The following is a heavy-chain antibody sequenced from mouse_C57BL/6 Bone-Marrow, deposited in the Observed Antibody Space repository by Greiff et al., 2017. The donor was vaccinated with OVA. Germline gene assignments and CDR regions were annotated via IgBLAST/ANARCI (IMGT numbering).Heavy chain of an antibody. V-gene: IGHV1-63*01. CDR1: GYTFTNYW. Sequence: QVQLQQSGAELVRPGTSVKMSCKASGYTFTNYWIGWAKQRPGHGLEWIGDIYPGGGYTNYTEKFKGRATLTADKSSSTAYMQFSSLTSEDSAIYYGARWSYAMDYWGQGTSVTVSS. J-gene: IGHJ4*01. CDR3: ARWSYAMDY. CDR2: IYPGGGYT.